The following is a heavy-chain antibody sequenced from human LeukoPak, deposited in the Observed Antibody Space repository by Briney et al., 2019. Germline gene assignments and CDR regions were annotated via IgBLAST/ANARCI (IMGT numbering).Heavy chain of an antibody. D-gene: IGHD1-26*01. CDR3: ARDPYSGAYGNTYYYYMDV. Sequence: GGSLRLSCEASGFSFSSYNMDWVRQTPGKGLEWISSITTSSTYTFYADSVKGRFTISRDNARNSLYMQMNSLTAEDTAVYYCARDPYSGAYGNTYYYYMDVWGKGTTVTISS. CDR1: GFSFSSYN. CDR2: ITTSSTYT. J-gene: IGHJ6*03. V-gene: IGHV3-21*01.